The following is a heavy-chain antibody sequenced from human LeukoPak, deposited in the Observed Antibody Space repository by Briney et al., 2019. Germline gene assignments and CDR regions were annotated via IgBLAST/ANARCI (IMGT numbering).Heavy chain of an antibody. Sequence: ASVKVSCKASGYTLTSYYMHWVRHAPGQGLEGTGIINPSGGSTSYAQKFQGRVTMTRDMSTSTVYMELSSLRSEDTAVYYCARAPYSSYPDCWGQGTLVTVSS. V-gene: IGHV1-46*01. CDR3: ARAPYSSYPDC. J-gene: IGHJ4*02. CDR2: INPSGGST. D-gene: IGHD6-6*01. CDR1: GYTLTSYY.